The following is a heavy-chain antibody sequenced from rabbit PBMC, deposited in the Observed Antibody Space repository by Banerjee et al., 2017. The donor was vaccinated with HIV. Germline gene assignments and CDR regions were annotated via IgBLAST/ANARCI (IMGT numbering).Heavy chain of an antibody. D-gene: IGHD8-1*01. CDR2: IYNGDGST. CDR3: ARDLYGGGSYGDL. Sequence: QEQLVESGGGLVQPEGSLTLTCKASGFDFSSNAMCWVRQAPGKGPEWIASIYNGDGSTYYANWVNGRFTISRSTSLHTVTLQMTSLTAADTATYFCARDLYGGGSYGDLWGPGTLVTVS. V-gene: IGHV1S47*01. CDR1: GFDFSSNA. J-gene: IGHJ4*01.